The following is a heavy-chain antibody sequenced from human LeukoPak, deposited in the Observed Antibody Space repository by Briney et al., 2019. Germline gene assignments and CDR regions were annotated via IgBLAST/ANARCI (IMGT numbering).Heavy chain of an antibody. CDR1: GFIFSDYP. D-gene: IGHD3-22*01. CDR2: IGSSGSPT. J-gene: IGHJ6*02. V-gene: IGHV3-48*02. Sequence: GGSLRLSCAASGFIFSDYPMHWVRQAPGKGLEWISYIGSSGSPTHYADSVGGRFTISRDNAKNSLYLQMNSLRDEDTAVYFCARRPYSDTSGRLSDVWGQGTTVTVSS. CDR3: ARRPYSDTSGRLSDV.